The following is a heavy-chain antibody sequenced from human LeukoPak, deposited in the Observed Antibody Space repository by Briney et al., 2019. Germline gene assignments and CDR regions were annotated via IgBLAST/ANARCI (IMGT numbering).Heavy chain of an antibody. CDR3: ARDLTGPYYYYYGMDV. CDR2: IYSGGST. Sequence: PGGSLRLSCAASGFTFSSYSMNWVRQAPGKGLEWVSVIYSGGSTYYADSVKGRFTISRDNSKNTLYLQMNSLRAEDTAVYYCARDLTGPYYYYYGMDVWGQGTTVTVSS. J-gene: IGHJ6*02. D-gene: IGHD4/OR15-4a*01. CDR1: GFTFSSYS. V-gene: IGHV3-53*01.